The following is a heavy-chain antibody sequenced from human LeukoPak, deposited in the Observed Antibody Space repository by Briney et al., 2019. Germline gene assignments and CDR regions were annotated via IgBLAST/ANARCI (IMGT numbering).Heavy chain of an antibody. V-gene: IGHV3-23*01. D-gene: IGHD5-18*01. J-gene: IGHJ4*02. CDR1: GFTYSNYA. CDR3: AKDRYSYAFEYSDS. Sequence: GGSLRLSCAASGFTYSNYAMSWVRQAPGKGLVWVSSVSDSGGSTHYADSVKGRFTISRDNSKNTLSLQVSSLRTEDTAVYYCAKDRYSYAFEYSDSWGQGTLVTVSS. CDR2: VSDSGGST.